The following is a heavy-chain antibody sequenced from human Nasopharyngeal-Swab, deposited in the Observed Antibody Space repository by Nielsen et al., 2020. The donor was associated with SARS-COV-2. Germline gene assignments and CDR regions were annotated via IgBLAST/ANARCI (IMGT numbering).Heavy chain of an antibody. Sequence: KVSCKGSGYSSTSYWIGRVRQMPAKSLEWMGIIYPGDSDTRYSPSFQGQVTISADKSISTAYLQWSSLKASDTAMYYCARLRGGNSSGWPDAFDIWGRGTMVTVSS. CDR2: IYPGDSDT. J-gene: IGHJ3*02. D-gene: IGHD6-19*01. CDR3: ARLRGGNSSGWPDAFDI. CDR1: GYSSTSYW. V-gene: IGHV5-51*01.